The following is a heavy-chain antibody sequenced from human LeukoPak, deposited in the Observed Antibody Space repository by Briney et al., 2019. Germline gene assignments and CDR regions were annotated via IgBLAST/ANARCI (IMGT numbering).Heavy chain of an antibody. CDR2: ISGSGGSK. CDR1: GFTFSSYA. D-gene: IGHD6-19*01. J-gene: IGHJ6*02. Sequence: PGGSLRLSCAASGFTFSSYAMRGVRRARGKGLEGVSAISGSGGSKYYADAVKGRFTISRDNSKNTLYLQMKSIRAEDTHVYYCAKELYSSGHTPYYGMDVWGQGTTVTGSS. CDR3: AKELYSSGHTPYYGMDV. V-gene: IGHV3-23*01.